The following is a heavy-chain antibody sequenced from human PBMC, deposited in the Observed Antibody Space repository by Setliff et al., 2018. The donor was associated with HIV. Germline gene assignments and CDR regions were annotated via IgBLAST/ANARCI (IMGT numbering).Heavy chain of an antibody. CDR3: AKYTRGGSIFYYMDV. V-gene: IGHV3-23*03. Sequence: LRLSCAASGFSFSDHAMSWVRRAPGMGLEWLSVVLRGGSTTYSADSVKGRFTISRDDSKNTVYLEMRSLRAEDTAVYFCAKYTRGGSIFYYMDVWGKGTTVTVSS. CDR2: VLRGGSTT. D-gene: IGHD3-3*01. CDR1: GFSFSDHA. J-gene: IGHJ6*03.